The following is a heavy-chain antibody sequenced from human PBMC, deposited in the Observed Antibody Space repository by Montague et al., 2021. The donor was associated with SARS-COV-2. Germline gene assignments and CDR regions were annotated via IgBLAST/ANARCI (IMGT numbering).Heavy chain of an antibody. V-gene: IGHV3-30*04. CDR3: ARDYDDYIWGSWGPFDY. D-gene: IGHD3-16*01. Sequence: SLRLSCAASGFTFSSYAMHWVRQAPGKGLEWVAVISYDGSNKYYADSVKGRFTISRDNSKNTLYLQMNSLRAEDTAVYYCARDYDDYIWGSWGPFDYWGQGTLSPSPQ. CDR2: ISYDGSNK. CDR1: GFTFSSYA. J-gene: IGHJ4*02.